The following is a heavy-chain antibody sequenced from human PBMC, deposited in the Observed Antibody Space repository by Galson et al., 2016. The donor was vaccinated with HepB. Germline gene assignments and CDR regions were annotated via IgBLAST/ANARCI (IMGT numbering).Heavy chain of an antibody. CDR1: GGSISNHTYY. CDR2: IYYSGNT. V-gene: IGHV4-39*01. Sequence: SETLSLTCTVSGGSISNHTYYWAWIRQPPGKGLEWIGSIYYSGNTFYNPSLKSRVTISVDTSKNQFSLTLTSVTAADTAVYYCARQSGGSYYFDYWGQGTLVTVSS. D-gene: IGHD3-10*01. CDR3: ARQSGGSYYFDY. J-gene: IGHJ4*02.